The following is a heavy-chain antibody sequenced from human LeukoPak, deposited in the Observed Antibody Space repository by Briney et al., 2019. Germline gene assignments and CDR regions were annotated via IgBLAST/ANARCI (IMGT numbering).Heavy chain of an antibody. J-gene: IGHJ4*02. D-gene: IGHD6-19*01. V-gene: IGHV3-23*01. CDR2: IYNSGAKI. CDR1: GLTFSTYS. CDR3: AKDVAPDSGWDLDY. Sequence: GGSLRLSCAVSGLTFSTYSVTWVRQGPGKGLEWVSSIYNSGAKIFYADSVKGRFTISRDNSKNMLYLQMNSLRVEDTAVYYCAKDVAPDSGWDLDYWGQGTLVTVSS.